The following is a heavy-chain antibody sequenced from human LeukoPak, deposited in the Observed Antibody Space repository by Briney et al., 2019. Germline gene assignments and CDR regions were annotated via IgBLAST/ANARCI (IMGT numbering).Heavy chain of an antibody. CDR1: GFTFSSYA. Sequence: GGSLRLSCAASGFTFSSYAMSWVRQAPGKGLEWVSAISGSGGSTYYADSVKGRFTISRDNSKNTLYLQMNSLRAEDTAVYYCARDRYAETAWYYFDYWGQGTLVTVSS. D-gene: IGHD1-1*01. CDR3: ARDRYAETAWYYFDY. CDR2: ISGSGGST. V-gene: IGHV3-23*01. J-gene: IGHJ4*02.